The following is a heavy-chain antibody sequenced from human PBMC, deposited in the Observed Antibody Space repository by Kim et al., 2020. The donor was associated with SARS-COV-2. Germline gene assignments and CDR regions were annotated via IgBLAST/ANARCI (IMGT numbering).Heavy chain of an antibody. CDR1: GFTVSSNY. J-gene: IGHJ6*03. Sequence: GGSLRLSCAASGFTVSSNYMSWVRQAPGKGLEWVSVIYSGGSTYYADSVKGRFTISRDNSKNTLYLQMNSLRAEDTAVYYCASDSSGWYDKYGYYYYYYMDDWGKGTTVTVSS. CDR3: ASDSSGWYDKYGYYYYYYMDD. CDR2: IYSGGST. D-gene: IGHD6-19*01. V-gene: IGHV3-53*01.